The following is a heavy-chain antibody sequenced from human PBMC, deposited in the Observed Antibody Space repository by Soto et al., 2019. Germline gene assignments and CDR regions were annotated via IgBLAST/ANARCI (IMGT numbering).Heavy chain of an antibody. D-gene: IGHD6-19*01. CDR2: ISYDGSNE. J-gene: IGHJ4*02. CDR1: GFTFSNFP. CDR3: ARGGLGSGWYHFVS. V-gene: IGHV3-30-3*01. Sequence: QVQLVESGGGVVQPGRSLRLSCAASGFTFSNFPIHWVRQAPGKGLEWVAVISYDGSNEYYADSVKGRFTISRDNSKNTLYLQMSSLRPEDSGLYFCARGGLGSGWYHFVSWGQGTLVTVSS.